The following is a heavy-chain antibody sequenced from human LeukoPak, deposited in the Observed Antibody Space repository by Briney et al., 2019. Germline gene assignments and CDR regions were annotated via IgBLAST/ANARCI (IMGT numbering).Heavy chain of an antibody. CDR1: GGSFSGYY. V-gene: IGHV4-34*01. J-gene: IGHJ4*02. CDR2: INHSGST. CDR3: ARGGPIAARRSYYFDY. D-gene: IGHD6-6*01. Sequence: SETLSLTCAVYGGSFSGYYWSWIRQPPGKGLEWIGEINHSGSTNYNPSLKSRVTISVDTSKNQFSLKLSSVTAADTAVYYCARGGPIAARRSYYFDYWGQGTLVTVSS.